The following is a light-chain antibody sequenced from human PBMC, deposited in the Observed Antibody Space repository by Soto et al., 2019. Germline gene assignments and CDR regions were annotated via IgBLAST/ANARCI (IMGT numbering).Light chain of an antibody. CDR1: HSVGSNY. CDR3: QQYGSSPYT. J-gene: IGKJ5*01. CDR2: GAS. V-gene: IGKV3-20*01. Sequence: VLTQSPFTLSFSPVERSTLSCIASHSVGSNYLAWYQQKPGQAPRLLVYGASGRATGIPARFSGSGSGTDFTLTISSLEPEDFALYYCQQYGSSPYTFGQGTRLEI.